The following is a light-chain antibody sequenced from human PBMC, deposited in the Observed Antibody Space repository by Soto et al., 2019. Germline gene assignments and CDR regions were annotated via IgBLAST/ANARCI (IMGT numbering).Light chain of an antibody. J-gene: IGKJ2*01. Sequence: DIQMTQSPSSLSASVGDRVTITCRASQTISTYLNWYQQNPGKAPKLLIYAASNLQNGVPSRFSGSGSGTDFTLTISSLQPEDFATYYCQKSSSIPYTFGQGTKLVIK. CDR2: AAS. V-gene: IGKV1-39*01. CDR3: QKSSSIPYT. CDR1: QTISTY.